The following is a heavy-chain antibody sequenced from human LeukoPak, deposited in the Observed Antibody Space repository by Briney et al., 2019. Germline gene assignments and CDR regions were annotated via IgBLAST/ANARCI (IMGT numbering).Heavy chain of an antibody. D-gene: IGHD2-15*01. CDR1: GFTVSSNY. CDR3: ARVGYTDTWYSSPPFDY. V-gene: IGHV3-66*01. J-gene: IGHJ4*02. CDR2: IYSGGST. Sequence: GGSLRLSCAVSGFTVSSNYMSWVRQAPGRGQEWVSIIYSGGSTYYADSVKGRFTISRDNSKNILYLQMNSLRAEDTALYYCARVGYTDTWYSSPPFDYWGQGTLVTVSS.